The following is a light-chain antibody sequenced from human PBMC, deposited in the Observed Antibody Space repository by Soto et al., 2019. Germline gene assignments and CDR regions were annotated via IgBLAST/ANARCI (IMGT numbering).Light chain of an antibody. CDR3: QHYHNWPPWT. J-gene: IGKJ1*01. V-gene: IGKV3-15*01. CDR1: QSVNSN. CDR2: GAS. Sequence: VMTQSPATLSVSPGERATLSCRASQSVNSNLAWYQQKPGQAPRLLIFGASTRATGIPARFSGSGSGTEFTLTISSLQSEDFAVYYYQHYHNWPPWTFGQGTKLEIK.